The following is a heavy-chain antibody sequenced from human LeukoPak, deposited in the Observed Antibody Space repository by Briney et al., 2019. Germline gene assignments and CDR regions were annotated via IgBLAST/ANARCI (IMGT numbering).Heavy chain of an antibody. J-gene: IGHJ4*02. Sequence: GGSLKLSCGASGSTFSGSAIHWVRQASGQGLEWVGRIRSEPKSYATAYAASVKGRFTISRDDSKNTAYLQMNTLKPEDTAVYYCTGLIVYDSSGPILWGQGTLVTVSS. CDR2: IRSEPKSYAT. V-gene: IGHV3-73*01. D-gene: IGHD3-22*01. CDR1: GSTFSGSA. CDR3: TGLIVYDSSGPIL.